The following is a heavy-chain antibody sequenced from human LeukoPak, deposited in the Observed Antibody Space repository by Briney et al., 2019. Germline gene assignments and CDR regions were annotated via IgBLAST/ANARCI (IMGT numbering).Heavy chain of an antibody. CDR3: ARSHYDYVWGTFDY. D-gene: IGHD3-16*01. J-gene: IGHJ4*02. V-gene: IGHV3-9*01. Sequence: GGSLRLSCEASGFTFDDYAMHGVRQAPGKGLEWVAGISWNSGSIHYGASVKGRFTISRDNAKNSLYLQMNSLRPEDTALYYCARSHYDYVWGTFDYWGQGSLVTVSS. CDR2: ISWNSGSI. CDR1: GFTFDDYA.